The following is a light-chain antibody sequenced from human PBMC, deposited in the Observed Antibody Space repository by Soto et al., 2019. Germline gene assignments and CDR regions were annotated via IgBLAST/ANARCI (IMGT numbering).Light chain of an antibody. CDR3: QQYNNWPRT. V-gene: IGKV3-20*01. CDR1: QSVTSSS. CDR2: GAS. J-gene: IGKJ1*01. Sequence: EIVLTQSPGTLSLSPGERATLFCRASQSVTSSSIAWHQQKPGQAPRLLIYGASSRATGIPDRFSASGSGTDFTLTISRLESEDFAVYYCQQYNNWPRTFGQGTKVEIK.